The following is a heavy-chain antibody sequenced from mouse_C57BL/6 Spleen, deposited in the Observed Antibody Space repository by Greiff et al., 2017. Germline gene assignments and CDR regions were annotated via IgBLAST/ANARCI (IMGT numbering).Heavy chain of an antibody. J-gene: IGHJ3*01. V-gene: IGHV1-55*01. D-gene: IGHD4-1*01. CDR3: ARAGGTEGFCAY. CDR2: IYPGSGST. CDR1: GYTFTSYW. Sequence: QVHVKQPGAELVKPGASVKMSCKASGYTFTSYWITWVKQRPGQGLEWIGDIYPGSGSTNYNEKFKSKATLTVDTSSSTAYMQLSSLTSEDSAVYYCARAGGTEGFCAYWGQGTLVTVSA.